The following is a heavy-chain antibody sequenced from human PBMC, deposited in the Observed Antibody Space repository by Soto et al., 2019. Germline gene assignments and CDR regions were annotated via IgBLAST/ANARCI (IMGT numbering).Heavy chain of an antibody. CDR1: GGSISSYY. J-gene: IGHJ6*02. D-gene: IGHD3-9*01. CDR2: IYYSGST. Sequence: PSDTLSLTCTVSGGSISSYYWSWIRQPPGKGLEWIGYIYYSGSTNYNPSLKSRVTISVDTSKNQFSLKLSSVTAADTAVYYCARGGTYYDILTGTIYYYYGMDVWGQGTTVTVSS. V-gene: IGHV4-59*01. CDR3: ARGGTYYDILTGTIYYYYGMDV.